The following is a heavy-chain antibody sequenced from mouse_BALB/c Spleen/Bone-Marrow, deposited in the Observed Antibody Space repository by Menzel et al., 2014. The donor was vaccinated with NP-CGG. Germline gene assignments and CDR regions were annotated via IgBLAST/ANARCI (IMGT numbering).Heavy chain of an antibody. CDR3: ARSTGGPDGFAY. J-gene: IGHJ3*01. Sequence: EVKLMESGAELVKPGASVKLSCAASGFNIKDTYMHWVKQRPEQGLEWIGRIDPANGNTKYDPKFQGKATITADTSSNTAFLQLSSLTSEDTAVYYCARSTGGPDGFAYWVQGPLVTVSA. CDR1: GFNIKDTY. CDR2: IDPANGNT. V-gene: IGHV14-3*02.